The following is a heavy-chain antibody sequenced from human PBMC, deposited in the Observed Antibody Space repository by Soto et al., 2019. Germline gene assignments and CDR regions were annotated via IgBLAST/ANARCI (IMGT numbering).Heavy chain of an antibody. Sequence: QVQLVQSGAAVKKPGASVKVSCRASGYTFTNYGISWVRQAPGQGLEWMGWINANNGNTNYAQTLQGRVTMTTDTSTSTAYMELRSLRSDDTAVYYCARDTMTGYLQFDYWGQGTLVTVSS. CDR1: GYTFTNYG. J-gene: IGHJ4*02. V-gene: IGHV1-18*01. CDR2: INANNGNT. D-gene: IGHD3-9*01. CDR3: ARDTMTGYLQFDY.